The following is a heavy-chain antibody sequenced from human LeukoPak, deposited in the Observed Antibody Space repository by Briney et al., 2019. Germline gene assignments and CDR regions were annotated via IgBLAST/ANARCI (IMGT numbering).Heavy chain of an antibody. Sequence: GGSLRLSCAASGFTFSSYAMHWVRQAPGKGLEWVAVISYDGSNKYYADSVKGRFTISRDNSKNTLYLQMNSLRAEDTAVYYCARGAEEWLRFSPSFDYWGRGTLVTVSS. J-gene: IGHJ4*02. V-gene: IGHV3-30-3*01. CDR3: ARGAEEWLRFSPSFDY. D-gene: IGHD5-12*01. CDR1: GFTFSSYA. CDR2: ISYDGSNK.